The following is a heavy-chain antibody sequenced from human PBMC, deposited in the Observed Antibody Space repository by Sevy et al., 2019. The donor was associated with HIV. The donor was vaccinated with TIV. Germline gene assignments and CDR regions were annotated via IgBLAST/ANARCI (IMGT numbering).Heavy chain of an antibody. Sequence: SETLSLTCAVSGGSISSGGYSWSWIRQPPGKGLEWIGYIYHSGSTYYNPSLKSRVTISVDRSKNQFSLKLSSVTAAETAGYYCARSMRSGSSGYMFDYWGQGTLVTVSS. D-gene: IGHD6-13*01. CDR1: GGSISSGGYS. CDR2: IYHSGST. CDR3: ARSMRSGSSGYMFDY. J-gene: IGHJ4*02. V-gene: IGHV4-30-2*01.